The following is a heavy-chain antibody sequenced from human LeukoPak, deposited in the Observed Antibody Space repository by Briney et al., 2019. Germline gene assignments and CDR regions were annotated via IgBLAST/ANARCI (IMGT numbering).Heavy chain of an antibody. CDR3: AREASSSWYDGEYFQN. V-gene: IGHV1-18*01. CDR2: ISAYNGNT. D-gene: IGHD6-13*01. J-gene: IGHJ1*01. Sequence: ASVKVSRKASGYTFTSYGISWVRQAPGQGLEWMGWISAYNGNTNYAQKLQGRVTMTTDTSTSTAYMELRSLRSDDTAVYYCAREASSSWYDGEYFQNWGQGTLVTVSS. CDR1: GYTFTSYG.